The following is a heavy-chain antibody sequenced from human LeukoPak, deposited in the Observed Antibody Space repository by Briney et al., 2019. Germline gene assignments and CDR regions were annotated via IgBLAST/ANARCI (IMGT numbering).Heavy chain of an antibody. D-gene: IGHD5-12*01. CDR2: ISGYKGET. CDR3: ARGGGGYVRYFQH. Sequence: GASVKVSCKASGGTFSSYAISWVRQAPGQGLEWMGWISGYKGETNYAQEYQGRVTMTTDTSTSTAYMELRSLRSDDTAVYYCARGGGGYVRYFQHWGQGTLVTVSS. V-gene: IGHV1-18*01. J-gene: IGHJ1*01. CDR1: GGTFSSYA.